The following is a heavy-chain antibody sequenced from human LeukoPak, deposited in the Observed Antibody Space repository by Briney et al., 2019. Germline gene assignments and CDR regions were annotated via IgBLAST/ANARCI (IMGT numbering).Heavy chain of an antibody. Sequence: SETRSLTCAVYGGSFSGYYWSWIRQPPGKGLEWIGEINHSGSTNYNPSLKSRATISVDTSKNQFSLKLSPVTAADTAVYYCARGSIFGSGSYFDYWGQGTLVTVSS. D-gene: IGHD3-10*01. J-gene: IGHJ4*02. CDR1: GGSFSGYY. CDR2: INHSGST. V-gene: IGHV4-34*01. CDR3: ARGSIFGSGSYFDY.